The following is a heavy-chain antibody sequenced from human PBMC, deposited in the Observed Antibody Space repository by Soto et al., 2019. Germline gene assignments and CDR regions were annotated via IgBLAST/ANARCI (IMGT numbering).Heavy chain of an antibody. J-gene: IGHJ4*02. CDR3: ARDRGDYAGLVPYSFDH. CDR2: ISSRSRSI. CDR1: GFTFSSYS. D-gene: IGHD4-17*01. V-gene: IGHV3-21*01. Sequence: EVQLVESGGGLVKPGGSLRLSCAASGFTFSSYSMHWVRQAPGKGLEWVSSISSRSRSIYYADSQKGRFTISRDNTKNSLYLQMNNLRAEDTSVSYCARDRGDYAGLVPYSFDHWGQGTLVTVSS.